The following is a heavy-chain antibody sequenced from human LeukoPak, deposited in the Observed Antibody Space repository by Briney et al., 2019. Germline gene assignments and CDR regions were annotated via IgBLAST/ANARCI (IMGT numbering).Heavy chain of an antibody. J-gene: IGHJ4*02. V-gene: IGHV4-28*01. D-gene: IGHD3-22*01. CDR1: GGSISSSNW. Sequence: SETLSLTCTVSGGSISSSNWWGWIRQPPGKGLEWIGYIYYSGSTYYNPSLKSRVTMSVDTSKNQFSLKLSSVTAVDTAVYYCARTIQHYYGSRGFLPFDYWGQGTLVTVSS. CDR2: IYYSGST. CDR3: ARTIQHYYGSRGFLPFDY.